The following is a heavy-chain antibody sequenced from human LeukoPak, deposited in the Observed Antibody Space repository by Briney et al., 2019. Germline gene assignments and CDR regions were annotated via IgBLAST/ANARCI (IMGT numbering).Heavy chain of an antibody. CDR3: ARGRGFSGYYYY. V-gene: IGHV4-34*01. CDR1: GGSFSGYY. D-gene: IGHD3-22*01. CDR2: INHSGST. Sequence: SETLSLTCAVYGGSFSGYYWSWIRQPPGKGLEWIGEINHSGSTNYNPSLKSRVTISVDTSKNQFSLKLSSVTAADTAVYYCARGRGFSGYYYYWGQGTLATVSS. J-gene: IGHJ4*02.